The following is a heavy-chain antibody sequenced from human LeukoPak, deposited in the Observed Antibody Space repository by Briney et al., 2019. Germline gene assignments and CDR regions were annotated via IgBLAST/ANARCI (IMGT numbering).Heavy chain of an antibody. CDR1: GGSISSTSYY. CDR3: ARRGSIEYYDILTGKLQDWFDP. Sequence: SETLSLTCTVSGGSISSTSYYWSWIRQHPGKGLEWIGYIYYSGSTYYNPSLKSRVTISVDTSKNQFSLKLSSVTAADTAVYYCARRGSIEYYDILTGKLQDWFDPWGQGTLVTVSS. D-gene: IGHD3-9*01. V-gene: IGHV4-31*03. J-gene: IGHJ5*02. CDR2: IYYSGST.